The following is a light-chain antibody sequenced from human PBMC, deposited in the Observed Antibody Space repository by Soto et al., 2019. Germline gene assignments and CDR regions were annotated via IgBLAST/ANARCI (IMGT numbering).Light chain of an antibody. Sequence: DIQMTQSPSTLSASVGDRVTITCRASQSISSWLAWYQQKPGKAPKLLIYDTSTLKSGAPSRFSGSGSGTEFTLTISSLQPDDFATYYCQQYENYPLTFGGGTKVDIK. J-gene: IGKJ4*01. CDR2: DTS. V-gene: IGKV1-5*01. CDR1: QSISSW. CDR3: QQYENYPLT.